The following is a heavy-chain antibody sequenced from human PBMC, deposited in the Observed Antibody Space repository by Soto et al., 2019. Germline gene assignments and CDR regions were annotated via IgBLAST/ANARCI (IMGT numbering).Heavy chain of an antibody. J-gene: IGHJ1*01. Sequence: SETLSLTCTVSGGSISSYYWSWIRQPPGKGLEWIGYIYYSGSTNYNPSLKSRVTISVDTSKNQFSLKLSSVTAADTAVYYCARGAFGGVIVWEYFQHWGQGTLVTVSS. D-gene: IGHD3-16*02. CDR3: ARGAFGGVIVWEYFQH. CDR1: GGSISSYY. CDR2: IYYSGST. V-gene: IGHV4-59*08.